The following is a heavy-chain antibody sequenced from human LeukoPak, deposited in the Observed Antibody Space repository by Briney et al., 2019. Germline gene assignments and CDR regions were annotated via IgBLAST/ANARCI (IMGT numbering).Heavy chain of an antibody. J-gene: IGHJ5*02. CDR2: IYYSGST. CDR3: ARGGSPGSGANIVVVVAATASVWFDP. CDR1: GGSISSISYY. D-gene: IGHD2-15*01. V-gene: IGHV4-39*01. Sequence: PSETLSLTCTVSGGSISSISYYWGWIRQPPGKGLEWIGSIYYSGSTYYNPSLKSRVTISVDTSKNQFSLKLSSVTAADTAVYYCARGGSPGSGANIVVVVAATASVWFDPWGQGTLVTVSS.